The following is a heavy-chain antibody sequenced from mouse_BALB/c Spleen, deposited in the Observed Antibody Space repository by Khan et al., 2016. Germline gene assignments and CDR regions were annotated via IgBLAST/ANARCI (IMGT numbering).Heavy chain of an antibody. Sequence: EVQLQESGPGLVKPSQSLSLPCTVTGSSVTSDYAWSWIRQFPGNKLEWMGYISYSGTSYYNPSLKSRISITRDTSKNQFILQLNSVTTDDTATYYGARSGRFDGNYWYFDVWGAGSTVTVSS. V-gene: IGHV3-2*02. D-gene: IGHD3-1*01. J-gene: IGHJ1*01. CDR3: ARSGRFDGNYWYFDV. CDR2: ISYSGTS. CDR1: GSSVTSDYA.